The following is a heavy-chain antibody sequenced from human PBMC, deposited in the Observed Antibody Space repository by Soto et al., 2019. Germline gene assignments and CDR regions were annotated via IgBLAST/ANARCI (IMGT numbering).Heavy chain of an antibody. V-gene: IGHV4-30-4*01. J-gene: IGHJ2*01. CDR2: IYYSGST. CDR3: ARANVFRFLGCPPSWYFDL. Sequence: SETLSLTCTVSGGSISSGDYYWSWIRQPPGKGLEWIGYIYYSGSTYYNPSLKSRVTMSVGTSKNQFSLKLSSLTAADTAVYYCARANVFRFLGCPPSWYFDLGGRGTLVPV. CDR1: GGSISSGDYY. D-gene: IGHD3-3*01.